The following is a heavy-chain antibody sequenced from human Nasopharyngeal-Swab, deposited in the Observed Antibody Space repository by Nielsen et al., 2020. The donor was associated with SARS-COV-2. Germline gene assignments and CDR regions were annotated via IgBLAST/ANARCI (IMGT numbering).Heavy chain of an antibody. J-gene: IGHJ6*02. D-gene: IGHD6-19*01. CDR1: GGSISSYY. V-gene: IGHV4-59*08. Sequence: SETLSLTCTVSGGSISSYYWSWTRQPPGKGLEWIGYIYYSGSTNYNPSLKSRVTISVDTSKNQFSLKLSSVTAADTAVYYCARVAVAGGYYGMDVWGQGTTVTVSS. CDR3: ARVAVAGGYYGMDV. CDR2: IYYSGST.